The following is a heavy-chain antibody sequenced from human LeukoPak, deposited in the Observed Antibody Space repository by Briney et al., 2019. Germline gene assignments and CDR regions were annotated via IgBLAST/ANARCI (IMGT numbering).Heavy chain of an antibody. CDR2: INHSGST. D-gene: IGHD1-26*01. CDR3: ARPRIVGAPGYFQH. V-gene: IGHV4-34*01. J-gene: IGHJ1*01. Sequence: SETLSLTCTVSGGSISGYYWSWIRQPPGKRLEWIGEINHSGSTNYNPSLKSRVTISVDTSKNQFSLKLSSVTAADTAVYYCARPRIVGAPGYFQHWGQGTLVTVSS. CDR1: GGSISGYY.